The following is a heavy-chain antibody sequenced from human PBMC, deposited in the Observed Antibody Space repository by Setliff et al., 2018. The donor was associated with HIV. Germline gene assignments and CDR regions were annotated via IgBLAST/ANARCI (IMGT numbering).Heavy chain of an antibody. CDR1: GDTFTTYA. J-gene: IGHJ4*02. Sequence: ASVKVSCKASGDTFTTYALHWVRQAPGQRLEWMGWINAGNGDTKSSQKFQGRVTITRDTSASTAYMELSSLRFEDTGVYYCAIGSSNWPHRPNNYYFDYWGQGTPVTVS. CDR2: INAGNGDT. CDR3: AIGSSNWPHRPNNYYFDY. D-gene: IGHD6-13*01. V-gene: IGHV1-3*01.